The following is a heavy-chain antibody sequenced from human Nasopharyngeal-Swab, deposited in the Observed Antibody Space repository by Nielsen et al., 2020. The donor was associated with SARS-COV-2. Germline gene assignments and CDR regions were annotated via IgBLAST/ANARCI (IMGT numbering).Heavy chain of an antibody. Sequence: SETLSLTCTVSGGSVSSGSYYWSWIRQPPGKGLEWIGEINHSGSTNCNPSLKSRVTISVDTSKNQFSLKLSSVTAADTAVYYCARARPGYYDFLTGYYKGSYWFDPWGQGTLVTVSS. J-gene: IGHJ5*02. V-gene: IGHV4-39*07. CDR1: GGSVSSGSYY. CDR3: ARARPGYYDFLTGYYKGSYWFDP. CDR2: INHSGST. D-gene: IGHD3-9*01.